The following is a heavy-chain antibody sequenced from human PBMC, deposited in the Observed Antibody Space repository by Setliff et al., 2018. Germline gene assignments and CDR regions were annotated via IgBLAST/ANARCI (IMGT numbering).Heavy chain of an antibody. J-gene: IGHJ4*02. D-gene: IGHD1-1*01. CDR3: ARTGTYRYFDF. CDR2: IYYRGDT. Sequence: SETLSLTCTVSGASLSSGTYYWGWIRQPPGKGLEWIGRIYYRGDTYYNASLKGRLTISVDTAQNQFSLRLTSVTAADTAVYYCARTGTYRYFDFWGQGAMVTVSS. CDR1: GASLSSGTYY. V-gene: IGHV4-39*01.